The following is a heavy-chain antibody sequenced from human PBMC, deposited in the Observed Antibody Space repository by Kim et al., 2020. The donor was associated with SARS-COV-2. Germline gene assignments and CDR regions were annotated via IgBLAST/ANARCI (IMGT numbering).Heavy chain of an antibody. V-gene: IGHV4-38-2*02. CDR1: GYSISSGYY. Sequence: SETLSLTCTVSGYSISSGYYWGWIRQPPGKGLEWIGSIYHSGSTYYNPSLKSRVTISVDTSKNQFSLKLSSVTAADTAVYYCARVRFQDFWSGFPFDYWAREPWSPSPQ. CDR2: IYHSGST. CDR3: ARVRFQDFWSGFPFDY. J-gene: IGHJ4*02. D-gene: IGHD3-3*01.